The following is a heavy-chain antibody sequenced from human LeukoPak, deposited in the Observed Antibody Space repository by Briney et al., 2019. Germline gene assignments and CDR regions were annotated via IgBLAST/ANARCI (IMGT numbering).Heavy chain of an antibody. J-gene: IGHJ4*02. Sequence: GGSLRLSCSASGFTLSAYDFSWVRQAPGKGLEYVSSISSIGGSTNYADSVKGRLTISRDNSKSTLYLLMSSLRAEDSAVYYCVRGGAYYYDSGGYPLYWGQGTLVTVSS. D-gene: IGHD3-10*01. CDR3: VRGGAYYYDSGGYPLY. V-gene: IGHV3-64D*06. CDR1: GFTLSAYD. CDR2: ISSIGGST.